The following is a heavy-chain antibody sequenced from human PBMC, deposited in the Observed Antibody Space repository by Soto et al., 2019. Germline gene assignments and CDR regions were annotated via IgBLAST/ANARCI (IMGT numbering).Heavy chain of an antibody. V-gene: IGHV1-2*02. Sequence: ASVKVSCKASGFSFTGYYIHWLRQAPGQGLEWMGWINAHSGGTEYAQKFQGRVTLTRDTSTATAYLPLTSLTSDDTALYFCAKDLTREPAYLFDPWGQGTQVTVSS. CDR2: INAHSGGT. CDR3: AKDLTREPAYLFDP. J-gene: IGHJ5*02. D-gene: IGHD1-26*01. CDR1: GFSFTGYY.